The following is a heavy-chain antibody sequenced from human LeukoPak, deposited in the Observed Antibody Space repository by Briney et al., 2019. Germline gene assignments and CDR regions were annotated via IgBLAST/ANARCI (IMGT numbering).Heavy chain of an antibody. CDR2: INPKSAGT. CDR3: ARDLYWFDP. V-gene: IGHV1-2*02. Sequence: GASVKVSCKASGYTFTGYYMQWVRQAPGQGLEWMGWINPKSAGTKYAQKFRGRVTMTRDTSINTVYMELSRLRSDDTAVYYCARDLYWFDPWGQGTLVTVSS. J-gene: IGHJ5*02. CDR1: GYTFTGYY.